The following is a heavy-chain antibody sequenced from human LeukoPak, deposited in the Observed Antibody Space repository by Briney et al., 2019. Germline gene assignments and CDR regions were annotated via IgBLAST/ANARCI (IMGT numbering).Heavy chain of an antibody. Sequence: GGSLRLSCSASGFTFKSYAMNWVRQAPGKGLEWVSSIGGSGGRTYYADSVTGRFSISRDNSKNMVYLQMNSLRAADTAVYYCAKGRIAVALYYGMDVWGQGTTVTVFS. CDR1: GFTFKSYA. J-gene: IGHJ6*02. CDR2: IGGSGGRT. D-gene: IGHD6-19*01. V-gene: IGHV3-23*01. CDR3: AKGRIAVALYYGMDV.